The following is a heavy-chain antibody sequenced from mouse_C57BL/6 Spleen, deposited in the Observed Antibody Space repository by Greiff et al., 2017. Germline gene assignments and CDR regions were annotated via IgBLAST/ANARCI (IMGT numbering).Heavy chain of an antibody. CDR1: GYTFTDHT. J-gene: IGHJ2*01. D-gene: IGHD2-3*01. CDR3: ARQGIYDGYYFDY. V-gene: IGHV1-78*01. CDR2: IYPRDGST. Sequence: VKLMESDAELVKPGASVKISCKVSGYTFTDHTIHWMKQRPEQGLEWIGYIYPRDGSTKYNEKFKGKATLTADKSSSTAYMQLNSLTSEDSAVYFCARQGIYDGYYFDYWGQGTTLTVSS.